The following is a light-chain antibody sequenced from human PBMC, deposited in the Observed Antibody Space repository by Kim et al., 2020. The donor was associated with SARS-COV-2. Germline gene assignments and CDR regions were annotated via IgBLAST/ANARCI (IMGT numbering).Light chain of an antibody. V-gene: IGKV3-15*01. CDR1: QNVRTY. CDR3: HQYNNWPPNT. CDR2: GAS. J-gene: IGKJ2*01. Sequence: TMMTQSPATLSVSPGETATLSCRASQNVRTYLAWYQQKPGQAPRLLIYGASTRATGIPARFSGSGSGTEFTLTISSLHSEDFAVYYCHQYNNWPPNTFGQGTKLEI.